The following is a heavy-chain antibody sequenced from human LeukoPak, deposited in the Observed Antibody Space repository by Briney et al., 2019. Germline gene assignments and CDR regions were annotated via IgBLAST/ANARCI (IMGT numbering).Heavy chain of an antibody. CDR1: GFTFSSYS. V-gene: IGHV3-21*01. Sequence: PGGSLRLSCAASGFTFSSYSMNWVRQAPGKGLEWVSSISSSSSYIYYADSVKGRFTISRDNAKNSLYLQMNSLRAEDTAVYYCARDRDGYNFRALDYWGQGTLVTVSS. J-gene: IGHJ4*02. D-gene: IGHD5-24*01. CDR3: ARDRDGYNFRALDY. CDR2: ISSSSSYI.